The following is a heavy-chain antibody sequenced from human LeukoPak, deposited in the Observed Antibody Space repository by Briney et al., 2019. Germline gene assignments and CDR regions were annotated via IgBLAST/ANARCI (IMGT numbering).Heavy chain of an antibody. Sequence: GGSLRLSCAASGFTFSSYSMSWVRQAPGRGLEWVSYISTSSSTMYYADSVKGRFTITRDNAKKSLYLQMNSLRAEDTAVYYCARDYSGSFYYIPYYFADWGQGTLVTVSS. CDR1: GFTFSSYS. V-gene: IGHV3-48*01. CDR3: ARDYSGSFYYIPYYFAD. D-gene: IGHD1-26*01. CDR2: ISTSSSTM. J-gene: IGHJ4*02.